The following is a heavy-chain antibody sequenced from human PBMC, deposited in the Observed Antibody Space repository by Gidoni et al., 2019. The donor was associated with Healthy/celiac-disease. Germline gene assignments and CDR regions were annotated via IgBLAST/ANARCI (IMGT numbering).Heavy chain of an antibody. D-gene: IGHD6-13*01. CDR3: AREGPTYSSSWYEGDYYAMDV. J-gene: IGHJ6*02. Sequence: GGSLRLSCAASGFTVSSNYMSWVRQAPGKGLEWVSVIYSGGRTYYADSVKGRFTISRDKSKNTLYLQMNSLRAEDTAVYYCAREGPTYSSSWYEGDYYAMDVWGQGTTVTV. CDR2: IYSGGRT. V-gene: IGHV3-66*01. CDR1: GFTVSSNY.